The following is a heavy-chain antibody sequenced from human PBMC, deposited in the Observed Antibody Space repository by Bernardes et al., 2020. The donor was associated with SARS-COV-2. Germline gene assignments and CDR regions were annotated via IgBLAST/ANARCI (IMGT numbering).Heavy chain of an antibody. Sequence: GESLKISCKGSGYSFTSYWIGWVRQMPGKGLEWMGIIYPGDSDTRYSPSFQGQVTISADKSISTAYLQWSSLKASDTAMYYCARLFGRKYQIAPMNVWGKGTTVTVSS. CDR1: GYSFTSYW. V-gene: IGHV5-51*01. D-gene: IGHD3-3*01. CDR2: IYPGDSDT. CDR3: ARLFGRKYQIAPMNV. J-gene: IGHJ6*03.